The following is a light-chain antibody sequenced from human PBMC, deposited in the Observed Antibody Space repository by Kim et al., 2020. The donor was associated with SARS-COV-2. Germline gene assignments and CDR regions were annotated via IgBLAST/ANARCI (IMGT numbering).Light chain of an antibody. CDR2: AAS. CDR3: QQSYSTPRT. J-gene: IGKJ1*01. CDR1: QDISTY. Sequence: DIQMTQSPSSLSASVGDRVTITCRASQDISTYLNWYQQKPGKAPKLLIYAASSLHSGVPSRFSGSGSETDFTLTISGLQLEDFAIYYCQQSYSTPRTFGQGTKVDIK. V-gene: IGKV1-39*01.